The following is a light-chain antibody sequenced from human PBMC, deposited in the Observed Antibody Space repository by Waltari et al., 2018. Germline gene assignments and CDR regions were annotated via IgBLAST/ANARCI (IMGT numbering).Light chain of an antibody. V-gene: IGKV3-11*01. CDR3: QQYGNSHPA. CDR1: QSVSSY. CDR2: DAS. J-gene: IGKJ1*01. Sequence: EIVLTQSPATLSLSPGERATLSCRASQSVSSYLAWYQQKPGQAPRLLIYDASNRATGIPARFSGSGSGTDFTLTISSLEPEDFAVYYCQQYGNSHPAFGPGTKVEIK.